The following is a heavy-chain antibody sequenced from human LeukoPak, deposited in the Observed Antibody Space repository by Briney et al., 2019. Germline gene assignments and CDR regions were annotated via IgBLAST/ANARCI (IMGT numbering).Heavy chain of an antibody. Sequence: GGSLRLSCTASGFTFGDYAMSWFRQAPGKGLEWVGFIRSKAYGGTTEYAASVKGRFTISRDDSKSIAYLQMNSLKTEDTAVYYCTRDSSPQQWLVIHLDYWGQGTLVTVSS. CDR3: TRDSSPQQWLVIHLDY. D-gene: IGHD6-19*01. CDR2: IRSKAYGGTT. J-gene: IGHJ4*02. V-gene: IGHV3-49*03. CDR1: GFTFGDYA.